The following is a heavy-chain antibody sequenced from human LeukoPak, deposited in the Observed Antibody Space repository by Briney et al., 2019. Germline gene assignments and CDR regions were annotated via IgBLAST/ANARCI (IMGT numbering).Heavy chain of an antibody. J-gene: IGHJ5*02. CDR3: AKDDGGYCSGGSCYGGWFDP. D-gene: IGHD2-15*01. CDR1: GFTFSSYG. CDR2: IRYDGSNK. V-gene: IGHV3-30*02. Sequence: GGSLRLSCAASGFTFSSYGMHWVRQAPGKGLEWVAFIRYDGSNKYCADSVKGRFTISRDNSKNTLYLQMNSLRAEDTAVYYCAKDDGGYCSGGSCYGGWFDPWGQGTLVTVSS.